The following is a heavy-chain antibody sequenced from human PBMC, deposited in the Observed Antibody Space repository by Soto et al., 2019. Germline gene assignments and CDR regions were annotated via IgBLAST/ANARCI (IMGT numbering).Heavy chain of an antibody. CDR1: AFTFGGYA. Sequence: GGSLRLSCGASAFTFGGYAVNWVRQAPGKGLEWVSTITGSGETTYYGDSVQGRFTISRDNAKNSLYLQMNSLRAEDTAVYYCARELDGIDVWGQGTTVTVSS. CDR2: ITGSGETT. J-gene: IGHJ6*02. CDR3: ARELDGIDV. V-gene: IGHV3-23*01.